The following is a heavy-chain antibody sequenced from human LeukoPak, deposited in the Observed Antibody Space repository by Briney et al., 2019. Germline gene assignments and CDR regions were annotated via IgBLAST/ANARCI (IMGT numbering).Heavy chain of an antibody. V-gene: IGHV4-4*07. CDR3: ARQLAYYYDSSVDY. J-gene: IGHJ4*02. Sequence: PSETLSLTCTVSGGSISSYYWSWIRQPAGKGLEWIGRIYTSGSTNYNPSLKSRVTMSVDTSKNQFSLKLSSVTAADTAVYYCARQLAYYYDSSVDYWGQGTLVTVSS. D-gene: IGHD3-22*01. CDR1: GGSISSYY. CDR2: IYTSGST.